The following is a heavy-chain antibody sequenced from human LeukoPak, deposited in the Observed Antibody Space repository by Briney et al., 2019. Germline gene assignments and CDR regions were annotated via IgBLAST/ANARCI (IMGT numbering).Heavy chain of an antibody. CDR3: ARRYGTTHHRYFDL. CDR1: GGSISSGGYS. CDR2: IYHSGST. J-gene: IGHJ2*01. V-gene: IGHV4-30-2*01. D-gene: IGHD4-11*01. Sequence: PSETLSLTCAVSGGSISSGGYSWSWIRQPPGKGLEWIGYIYHSGSTYYNPSLKSRVTISVDRSKNQFSLKLSSVTAADTAVYYCARRYGTTHHRYFDLWGRGTLVTVSS.